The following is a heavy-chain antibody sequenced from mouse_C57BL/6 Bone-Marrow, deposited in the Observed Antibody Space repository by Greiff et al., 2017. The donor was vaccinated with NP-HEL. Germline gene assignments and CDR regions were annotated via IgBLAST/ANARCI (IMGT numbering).Heavy chain of an antibody. CDR3: ARDSGYAFDY. CDR2: INPSNGGA. Sequence: QVQLQQPGTELVKPGASVKLSCKASGYTFTSYWLHWMTQRPGQGLEWIGNINPSNGGANYHEKFKNKATLTVAKSSSTAYMQLSSLTSEDSAVYYCARDSGYAFDYWGQGTTLTVSS. J-gene: IGHJ2*01. D-gene: IGHD3-2*02. CDR1: GYTFTSYW. V-gene: IGHV1-53*01.